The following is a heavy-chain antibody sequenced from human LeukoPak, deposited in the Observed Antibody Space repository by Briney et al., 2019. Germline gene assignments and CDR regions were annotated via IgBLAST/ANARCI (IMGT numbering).Heavy chain of an antibody. CDR3: TSHAAFDP. CDR1: GFTVSSNY. CDR2: IKSKNVGGTT. V-gene: IGHV3-15*01. Sequence: GGSLRLSCAASGFTVSSNYMTWVRQAPGKGLEWVGRIKSKNVGGTTDYAAPVKGRFTISRDDSKNTVYLQMNSLKIEDTAVYYCTSHAAFDPWGQGTLVTVSS. J-gene: IGHJ5*02.